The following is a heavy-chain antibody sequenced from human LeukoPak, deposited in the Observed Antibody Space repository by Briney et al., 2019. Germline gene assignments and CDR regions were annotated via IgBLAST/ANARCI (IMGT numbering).Heavy chain of an antibody. D-gene: IGHD3-3*01. J-gene: IGHJ6*04. CDR2: INPNSGGT. CDR3: ARSPHSYDDFWRDV. V-gene: IGHV1-2*02. Sequence: ASVKVSCKTSGYTSTGYYMHWVRQAPGQGLEWMGWINPNSGGTNYARKFQGRVTMTRDTSISTAYMELSRLRSDDTAVYYCARSPHSYDDFWRDVWGKGTTVTVSS. CDR1: GYTSTGYY.